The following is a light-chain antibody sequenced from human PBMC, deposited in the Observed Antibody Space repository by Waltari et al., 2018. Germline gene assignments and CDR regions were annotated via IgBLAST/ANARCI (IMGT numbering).Light chain of an antibody. V-gene: IGLV4-69*01. Sequence: QLVLTQSPSASASPGASVKLTCTLSSGQNSYAIAWHQQQPEKGPRYLMKRNSDGSHSKGGGIPDRFSGSSSGAERYLPISSLQSEDEADYYCQTWDSGTVVFGGGTKLTVL. J-gene: IGLJ2*01. CDR3: QTWDSGTVV. CDR1: SGQNSYA. CDR2: RNSDGSH.